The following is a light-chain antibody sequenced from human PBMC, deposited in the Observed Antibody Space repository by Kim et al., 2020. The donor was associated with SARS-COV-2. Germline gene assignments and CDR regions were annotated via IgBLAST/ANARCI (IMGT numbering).Light chain of an antibody. J-gene: IGLJ3*02. CDR3: QSYDNSNQV. Sequence: NFMLTQPHSVSESPGKTVTISCTRSSGSIASYYVQWYQQRPGSSPTTVIYEDNQRPSGVPDRFSGSIDSSSNSASLTISGLKTEDEADYYCQSYDNSNQVFGGGTQLTVL. CDR1: SGSIASYY. V-gene: IGLV6-57*01. CDR2: EDN.